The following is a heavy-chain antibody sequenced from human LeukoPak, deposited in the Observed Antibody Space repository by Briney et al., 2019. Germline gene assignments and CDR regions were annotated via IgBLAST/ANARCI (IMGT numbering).Heavy chain of an antibody. D-gene: IGHD3-10*01. CDR1: GYIFTGYY. J-gene: IGHJ3*01. V-gene: IGHV1-2*02. Sequence: ASVNVSCKPSGYIFTGYYIHWVRQAPGQGLEWMGWINPNTGGTNYAQDFQGRVAMTRDTYVTTAYMELRSLRPDDTAVYFCARERESGRSDAFDFWGQGTMVTVSS. CDR2: INPNTGGT. CDR3: ARERESGRSDAFDF.